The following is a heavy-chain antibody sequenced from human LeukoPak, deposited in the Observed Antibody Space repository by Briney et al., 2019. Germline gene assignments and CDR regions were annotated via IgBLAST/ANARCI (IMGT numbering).Heavy chain of an antibody. V-gene: IGHV1-18*01. D-gene: IGHD5-12*01. CDR1: GYTFTSYG. Sequence: ASVKVSCKASGYTFTSYGISWVRQAPGQGLEWMGWISAYNGNTNYAQKLQGRVTMTTDTSTSTAYMELRSLRSDGTAVYYCAREKLVATMKYYYYGMDVWGQGTTVTVSS. CDR2: ISAYNGNT. CDR3: AREKLVATMKYYYYGMDV. J-gene: IGHJ6*02.